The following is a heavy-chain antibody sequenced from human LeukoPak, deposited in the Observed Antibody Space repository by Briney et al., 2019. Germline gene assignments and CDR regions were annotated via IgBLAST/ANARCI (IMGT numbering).Heavy chain of an antibody. J-gene: IGHJ4*02. CDR3: ARGRTRYCSGGSCYLFDY. D-gene: IGHD2-15*01. Sequence: SETLSLTCAVYGGSFSGYYWSWIRQPPGKGLEWIGEINHSGSTNYNPSLKSRVTISVDMSKNQFSLKLSSVTAADTAVYYCARGRTRYCSGGSCYLFDYWGQGTLVTVSS. V-gene: IGHV4-34*01. CDR2: INHSGST. CDR1: GGSFSGYY.